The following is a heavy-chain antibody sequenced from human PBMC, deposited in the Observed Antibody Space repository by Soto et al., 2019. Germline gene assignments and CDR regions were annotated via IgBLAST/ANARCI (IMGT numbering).Heavy chain of an antibody. D-gene: IGHD2-21*02. V-gene: IGHV3-33*05. CDR3: ARDPPSYCGGDCYSAFDY. CDR1: GFRLSSYA. J-gene: IGHJ4*02. Sequence: GGSLRLSCRTSGFRLSSYAMHWVRQAPGKGSEWVAFISGDGSNTEYADSVKGRFTISRDNSKNTLYLQMNSLRAEDTAVYYCARDPPSYCGGDCYSAFDYWGQGTLVTVPS. CDR2: ISGDGSNT.